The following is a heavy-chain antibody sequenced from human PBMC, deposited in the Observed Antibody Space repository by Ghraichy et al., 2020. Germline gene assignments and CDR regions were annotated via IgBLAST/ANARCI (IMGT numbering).Heavy chain of an antibody. CDR3: AGRPVGRPFDF. CDR1: GGSISDYN. Sequence: SETLSLTCTVSGGSISDYNWNWIRQPPGKGLEWIGYINYSGNTNYNPSLRSRTTITVDTSRNKFSLKLSSVTAADTAVYFCAGRPVGRPFDFWGQGTMVTVSS. D-gene: IGHD1-26*01. CDR2: INYSGNT. V-gene: IGHV4-59*08. J-gene: IGHJ3*01.